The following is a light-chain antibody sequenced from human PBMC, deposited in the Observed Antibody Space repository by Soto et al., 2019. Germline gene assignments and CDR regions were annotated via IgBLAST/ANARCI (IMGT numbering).Light chain of an antibody. J-gene: IGKJ1*01. CDR3: QHQGT. CDR1: QSVSSN. Sequence: EIVMTQSPATLSVSPGESATLSCRASQSVSSNLAWYQQKPGQAPRLLIYGASTRATGIPARFSGSGSGTEFTLTISSLQSEDFAVYYCQHQGTFGQGTKVEIK. CDR2: GAS. V-gene: IGKV3-15*01.